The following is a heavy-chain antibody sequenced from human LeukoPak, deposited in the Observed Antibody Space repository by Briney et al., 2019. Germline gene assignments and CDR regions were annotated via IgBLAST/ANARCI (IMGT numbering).Heavy chain of an antibody. CDR2: IIPIFGTA. CDR1: GGTFSSYA. J-gene: IGHJ4*02. Sequence: ASVKVSCKASGGTFSSYAIGWVRQAPGQGLEWMGGIIPIFGTANYAQKFQGRVTITADESTSTAYMELSSLRSEDTAVYYCARETGTTTYYYDSSGYYLDYWGQGTLVTVSS. V-gene: IGHV1-69*13. D-gene: IGHD3-22*01. CDR3: ARETGTTTYYYDSSGYYLDY.